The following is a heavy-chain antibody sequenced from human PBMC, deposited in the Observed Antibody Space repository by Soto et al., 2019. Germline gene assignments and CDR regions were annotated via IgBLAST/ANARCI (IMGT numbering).Heavy chain of an antibody. D-gene: IGHD5-18*01. J-gene: IGHJ5*02. V-gene: IGHV1-18*01. CDR1: GYTFTSYG. CDR2: ISAYNGNT. Sequence: ASVKVSCKASGYTFTSYGISWVRQAPGQGLEWMGWISAYNGNTNYAQKLQGRVTMTTDTSTSTAYMELRSLRSDDTAVYYCARDSRQRGYSYHWENCFDPWGQGTLVTVSS. CDR3: ARDSRQRGYSYHWENCFDP.